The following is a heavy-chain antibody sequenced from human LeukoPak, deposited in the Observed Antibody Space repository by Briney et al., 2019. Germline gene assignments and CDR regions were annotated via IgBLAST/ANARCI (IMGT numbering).Heavy chain of an antibody. D-gene: IGHD3-3*01. CDR1: GFTFSNYG. Sequence: GGSLRLSCAASGFTFSNYGLSWVRQAPGKGLEWVSGITGSGGSTYYADSVKGRFTISRDNSKNTLYLQMNSLRAEDTAIYYCARDERLLSFLRGGRETLVPVPS. CDR2: ITGSGGST. CDR3: ARDERLLSFLR. J-gene: IGHJ4*02. V-gene: IGHV3-23*01.